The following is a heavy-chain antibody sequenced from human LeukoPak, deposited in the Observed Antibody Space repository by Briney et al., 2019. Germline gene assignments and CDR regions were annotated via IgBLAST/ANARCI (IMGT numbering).Heavy chain of an antibody. Sequence: GGSLRLSCAASGFTFSTSGMHWVRQAPGKGLEWVAVIWYDGSNKHYAESVKGRFSISRGNSKSTLYLQMNSLRAEDTAVYYCARARGVSTGYRPIDYWGQGTLVTVSS. CDR1: GFTFSTSG. CDR3: ARARGVSTGYRPIDY. V-gene: IGHV3-33*08. CDR2: IWYDGSNK. D-gene: IGHD3-22*01. J-gene: IGHJ4*02.